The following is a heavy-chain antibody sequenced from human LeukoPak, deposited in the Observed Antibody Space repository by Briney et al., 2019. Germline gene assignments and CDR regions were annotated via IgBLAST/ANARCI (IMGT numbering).Heavy chain of an antibody. D-gene: IGHD1-26*01. CDR1: GGSISSYY. CDR2: IYSSGST. J-gene: IGHJ4*02. V-gene: IGHV4-59*01. CDR3: ARDKAGSSSLDY. Sequence: PETLSLTCTVSGGSISSYYWSWIRQPPGKGLEWIGYIYSSGSTNYNPSLESRVTMSIDKPKNQLSLKLSSVTVADTAVYYCARDKAGSSSLDYWGQGTPVTVSS.